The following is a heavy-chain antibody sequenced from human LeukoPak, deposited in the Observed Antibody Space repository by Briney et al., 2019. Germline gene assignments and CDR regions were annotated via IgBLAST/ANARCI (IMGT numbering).Heavy chain of an antibody. D-gene: IGHD4-17*01. CDR2: IKSKTDGGTT. Sequence: GSLILSCAASGFTFSNARMSWVRQAPGKGLEWVGRIKSKTDGGTTDYAAPVKGRFTISRDDSKNTLYLQMNSLKTEDTAVYYCTTVDYGDFIDYWGQGTLVTVSS. CDR1: GFTFSNAR. V-gene: IGHV3-15*01. CDR3: TTVDYGDFIDY. J-gene: IGHJ4*02.